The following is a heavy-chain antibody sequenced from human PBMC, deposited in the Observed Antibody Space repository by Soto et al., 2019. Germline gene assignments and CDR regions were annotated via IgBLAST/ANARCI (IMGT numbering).Heavy chain of an antibody. D-gene: IGHD5-18*01. CDR2: ISYDGSNK. J-gene: IGHJ6*02. V-gene: IGHV3-30*03. Sequence: QVQLVESGGGVVQPGRSLRLSCAASGFTFSSYGMHWVRQAPGKGLEWVAVISYDGSNKYYADSVKGRFTISRDNSKNTLYLQMNSLRAEDTAVHYCASMHSYGSALASLYYYHGMDVWGQGTTVTVSS. CDR1: GFTFSSYG. CDR3: ASMHSYGSALASLYYYHGMDV.